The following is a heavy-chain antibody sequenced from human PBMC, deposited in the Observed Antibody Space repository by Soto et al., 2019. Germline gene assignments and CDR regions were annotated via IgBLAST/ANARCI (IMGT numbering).Heavy chain of an antibody. J-gene: IGHJ4*02. D-gene: IGHD2-15*01. Sequence: GGSLRLSCAASGITFGSYAMSWVRQAPGKGLEWVSEISGSGGSTYYAESVKGRFTISRDNSKNTLYMQMNSLRADDTATYYCARDKDTATGPYFDYWGQGILVTVSS. V-gene: IGHV3-23*01. CDR2: ISGSGGST. CDR3: ARDKDTATGPYFDY. CDR1: GITFGSYA.